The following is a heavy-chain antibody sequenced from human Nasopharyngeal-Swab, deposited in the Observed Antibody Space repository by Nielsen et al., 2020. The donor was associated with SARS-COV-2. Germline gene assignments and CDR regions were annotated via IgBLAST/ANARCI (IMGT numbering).Heavy chain of an antibody. D-gene: IGHD2-2*01. CDR1: GGSFTSYY. CDR3: ARGLSGVVPAPILGLGPYYYYYYMDV. J-gene: IGHJ6*03. CDR2: IHHSGST. Sequence: SETLSLTCVVYGGSFTSYYWGWIRQPPGKGLEWIAEIHHSGSTNYNPSLKSRVTLSVDTSMNQFSLELTSVTAADTAVYYCARGLSGVVPAPILGLGPYYYYYYMDVWGKGTTVTVSS. V-gene: IGHV4-34*01.